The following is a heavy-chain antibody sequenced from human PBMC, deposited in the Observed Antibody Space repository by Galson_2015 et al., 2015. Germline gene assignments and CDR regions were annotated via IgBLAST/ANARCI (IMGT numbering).Heavy chain of an antibody. D-gene: IGHD1-1*01. CDR1: GYTFTTYG. V-gene: IGHV1-18*01. CDR3: ARGTYFDY. J-gene: IGHJ4*02. Sequence: SVKVSCKASGYTFTTYGISWVRQAPGQGLEWMGWISGYNGDTEYAQKLQGRVTMTTDTSTSTAYMGVRSLRSDDTAVYYCARGTYFDYWGQGTLVTVSS. CDR2: ISGYNGDT.